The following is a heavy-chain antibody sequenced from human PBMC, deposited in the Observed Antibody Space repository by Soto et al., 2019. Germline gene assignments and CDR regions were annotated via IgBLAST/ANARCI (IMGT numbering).Heavy chain of an antibody. V-gene: IGHV4-59*01. CDR2: IYYSGST. J-gene: IGHJ6*03. CDR1: GGSISSYY. Sequence: PSETLSLTCTVSGGSISSYYWSWIRQPPGKGLEWIGYIYYSGSTNYNPSLKSRVTISVDTSKNQFSLKLSSVTAADTAVYYCARLTETYTVTTHQGYYYYYMDVWGKGTTVTVSS. CDR3: ARLTETYTVTTHQGYYYYYMDV. D-gene: IGHD4-17*01.